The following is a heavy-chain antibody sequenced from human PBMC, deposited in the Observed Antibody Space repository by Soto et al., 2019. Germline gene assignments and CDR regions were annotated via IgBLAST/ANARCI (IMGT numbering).Heavy chain of an antibody. D-gene: IGHD3-10*01. CDR3: AKGTYYFGSGSFKWFDP. CDR2: VDGSGGDT. Sequence: GGSLRLSCAASGFTFSSHAMGWLRQAPGTGPEWVAFVDGSGGDTSYADSVKGRFTISRDNSDNSLYLHMNSLRAEDTGRYFCAKGTYYFGSGSFKWFDPWGQGTLVTVSS. V-gene: IGHV3-23*01. J-gene: IGHJ5*02. CDR1: GFTFSSHA.